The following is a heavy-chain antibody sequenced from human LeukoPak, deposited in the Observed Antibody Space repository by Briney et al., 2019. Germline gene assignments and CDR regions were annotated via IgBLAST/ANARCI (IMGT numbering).Heavy chain of an antibody. V-gene: IGHV1-2*02. Sequence: ASVKVSCKASGYTFTGYYIHWVRQAPGQGLEWMGWINPNSGGSKYAQKFQGRVTMTRDTSISTAYMELSRLRSEDTAVYYCARKFLGSRGYYFDYWGQGTLVTVSS. J-gene: IGHJ4*02. CDR3: ARKFLGSRGYYFDY. CDR2: INPNSGGS. CDR1: GYTFTGYY. D-gene: IGHD3-10*01.